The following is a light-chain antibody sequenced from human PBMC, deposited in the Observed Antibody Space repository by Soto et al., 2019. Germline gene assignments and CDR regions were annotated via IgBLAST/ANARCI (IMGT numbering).Light chain of an antibody. J-gene: IGKJ1*01. Sequence: EIVMTQSPATLSVSPGESATLSCRASQSVSSNLAWYQQKPGQAPRVLIYGASTRATGIPARFSGSGSGTDFTLTISSLQSEDFAVYYCQQYNNWPPAWTFGQGTKVEI. CDR1: QSVSSN. V-gene: IGKV3-15*01. CDR2: GAS. CDR3: QQYNNWPPAWT.